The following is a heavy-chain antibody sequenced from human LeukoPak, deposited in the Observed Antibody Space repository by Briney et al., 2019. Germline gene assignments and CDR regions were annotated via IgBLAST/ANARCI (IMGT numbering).Heavy chain of an antibody. CDR2: MYYSSGNT. CDR1: GGSISSSTYY. D-gene: IGHD6-19*01. V-gene: IGHV4-39*07. CDR3: ARRFKGQWLHGVWLLGAFDI. J-gene: IGHJ3*02. Sequence: PSETLSLTCTVSGGSISSSTYYWGWIRQPPGKGLEWIGSMYYSSGNTYYNPSLKSRVTISVDTSKNQFSLKLSSVTAADTAVYYCARRFKGQWLHGVWLLGAFDIWGQGTMVTVSS.